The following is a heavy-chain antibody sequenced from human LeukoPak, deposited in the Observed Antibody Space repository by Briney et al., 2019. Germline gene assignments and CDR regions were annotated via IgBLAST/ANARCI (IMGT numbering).Heavy chain of an antibody. CDR3: ARDFGRIVVVPAAMRGWFDP. CDR1: RYTFTSYY. V-gene: IGHV1-46*01. J-gene: IGHJ5*02. Sequence: ASLKVSCKASRYTFTSYYMHWVRQAPGQGLEWMGIINTRGGSTSYAQKFQGRVTMTRDTSTSTVYMELSSLRSEDTAVYYCARDFGRIVVVPAAMRGWFDPWGQGTLVTVSS. D-gene: IGHD2-2*01. CDR2: INTRGGST.